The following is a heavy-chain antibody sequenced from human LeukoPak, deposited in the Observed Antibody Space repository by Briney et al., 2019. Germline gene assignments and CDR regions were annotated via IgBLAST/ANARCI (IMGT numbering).Heavy chain of an antibody. CDR3: AHHPYVWGSYRSQKQFDY. Sequence: PSETLSLTCTVSGGSISSYYWSWIRQPPGKGLEWIGEINHSGGTNYNPSLKSRVTISVDTSKNQFSLKLSSVTAADTAVYYCAHHPYVWGSYRSQKQFDYWGQGTLVTASS. CDR2: INHSGGT. D-gene: IGHD3-16*02. V-gene: IGHV4-34*01. J-gene: IGHJ4*02. CDR1: GGSISSYY.